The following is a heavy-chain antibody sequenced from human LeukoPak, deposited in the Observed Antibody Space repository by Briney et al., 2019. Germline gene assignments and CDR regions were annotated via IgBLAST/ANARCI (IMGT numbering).Heavy chain of an antibody. D-gene: IGHD2-15*01. CDR1: GFTFSSYS. Sequence: GGSLRLSCAASGFTFSSYSMNWVRQAPGKGLEWVSAISGSGGSTYYADSVKGRFTISRDNSKNTLYLQMNSLRAEDTAVYYCAKEEHIVVVVAATGYWGQGTLVTVSS. CDR2: ISGSGGST. J-gene: IGHJ4*02. CDR3: AKEEHIVVVVAATGY. V-gene: IGHV3-23*01.